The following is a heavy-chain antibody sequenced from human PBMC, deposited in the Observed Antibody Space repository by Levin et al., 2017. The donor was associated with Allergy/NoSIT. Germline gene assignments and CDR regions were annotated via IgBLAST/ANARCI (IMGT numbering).Heavy chain of an antibody. CDR1: GFTFSSYS. Sequence: GESLKISCAASGFTFSSYSMHWVRQAPGRGLEWVAVISYYGSNKYYADSVQGRFTVSRDNSKNMLYLEMNSLRPEDTAVFYCARPTTMTSDFYYYAMDVWGHGTAVTVSS. D-gene: IGHD4-17*01. CDR2: ISYYGSNK. V-gene: IGHV3-30-3*01. J-gene: IGHJ6*02. CDR3: ARPTTMTSDFYYYAMDV.